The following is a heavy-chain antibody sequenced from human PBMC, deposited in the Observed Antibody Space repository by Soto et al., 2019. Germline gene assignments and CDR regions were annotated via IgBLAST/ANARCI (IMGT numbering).Heavy chain of an antibody. V-gene: IGHV4-34*01. CDR2: INHSGST. CDR1: GGSFSGYY. J-gene: IGHJ5*02. Sequence: QVQLQQWGAGLLKPSETLSLTCAVYGGSFSGYYWSWIRQPPGKGLEWIGEINHSGSTNYNPSLKSRVTISVDTSKNQFSLKLSSVTAADTAVYYCARGRRITMVRGVIGNWFDPWGQGTLVTVSS. CDR3: ARGRRITMVRGVIGNWFDP. D-gene: IGHD3-10*01.